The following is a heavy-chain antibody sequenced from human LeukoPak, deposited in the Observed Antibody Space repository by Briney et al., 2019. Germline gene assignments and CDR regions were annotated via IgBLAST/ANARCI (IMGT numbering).Heavy chain of an antibody. V-gene: IGHV3-21*01. Sequence: GGSLRLSCAASGFTFSSYGMNWVRQAPGKGLEWVSSISSSSSYIYYADSVKGRLTISRDNAKNSLYLQMNSLRAEDTAVYYCARDPTPRYCSGGSCYTHYGMDVWGQGTTVTVSS. CDR2: ISSSSSYI. D-gene: IGHD2-15*01. J-gene: IGHJ6*02. CDR1: GFTFSSYG. CDR3: ARDPTPRYCSGGSCYTHYGMDV.